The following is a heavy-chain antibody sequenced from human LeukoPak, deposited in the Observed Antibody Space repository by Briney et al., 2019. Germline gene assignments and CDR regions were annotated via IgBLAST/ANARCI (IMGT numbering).Heavy chain of an antibody. J-gene: IGHJ4*02. D-gene: IGHD3-10*01. CDR2: IYYSGST. V-gene: IGHV4-31*03. CDR1: GGSISSGGYY. Sequence: SQTLSLTCTVSGGSISSGGYYWSWIRQHPGKGLEWIGYIYYSGSTYYNPSLKSRVTISVDTSKNQFSLKLSSVAAADTAVYYCARGRRYYGSRSTFYFDYWGQGTLVTVSS. CDR3: ARGRRYYGSRSTFYFDY.